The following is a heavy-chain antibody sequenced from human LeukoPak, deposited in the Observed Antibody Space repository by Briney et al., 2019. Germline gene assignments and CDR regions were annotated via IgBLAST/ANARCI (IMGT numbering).Heavy chain of an antibody. CDR1: GFTFSNYA. Sequence: GGSLRLSCAASGFTFSNYAMHWVRQAPGKGLEYVSAISSSGGTTYYATSVKGRFTISRDNSKNTLYLQMGSLSAEDMAVYYCARGLYYYDSSGYPHWGQGTLVTVTS. V-gene: IGHV3-64*01. J-gene: IGHJ4*02. D-gene: IGHD3-22*01. CDR3: ARGLYYYDSSGYPH. CDR2: ISSSGGTT.